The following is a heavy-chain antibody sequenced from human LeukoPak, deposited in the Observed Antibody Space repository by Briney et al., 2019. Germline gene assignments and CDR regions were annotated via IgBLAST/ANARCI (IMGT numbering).Heavy chain of an antibody. V-gene: IGHV4-31*03. CDR3: ARVWFDDISDAFDI. Sequence: SETLPLTCTVSGGSISSGGYYWSWIRQHPGKGLEWIGYIYYSGSTYYNPSLKSRVTISVDTSKNQFSLKLSSVTAADTAVYYCARVWFDDISDAFDIWGQGTMVTVSS. CDR1: GGSISSGGYY. CDR2: IYYSGST. D-gene: IGHD3-9*01. J-gene: IGHJ3*02.